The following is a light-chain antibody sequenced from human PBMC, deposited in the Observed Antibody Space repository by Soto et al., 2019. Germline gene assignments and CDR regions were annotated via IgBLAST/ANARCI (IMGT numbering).Light chain of an antibody. V-gene: IGKV1-27*01. CDR3: QKHNSAPLS. CDR1: QGINHY. J-gene: IGKJ3*01. Sequence: DIQMTQSPSSPSASVGDSVTITGRASQGINHYLAWFQQKPGKVPKLLIYATSTLQSGVPSRFSGSGFGTDFTLTISSLQPEDVATYYCQKHNSAPLSFGPGTKVDI. CDR2: ATS.